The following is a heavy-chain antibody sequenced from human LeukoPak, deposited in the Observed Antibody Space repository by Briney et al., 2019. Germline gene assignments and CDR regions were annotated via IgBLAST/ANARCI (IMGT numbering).Heavy chain of an antibody. CDR1: GYTFSSSG. D-gene: IGHD5-24*01. V-gene: IGHV1-18*01. J-gene: IGHJ4*02. CDR2: ISANNGDI. Sequence: ASVKVSCKASGYTFSSSGFSWVRQAPGQGLEWMGWISANNGDIHPAQKFQGRVTMTTDPSTTTAYMELRSLRSDDTAVYYCVKDYNYVIDYWGQGTLVTVSS. CDR3: VKDYNYVIDY.